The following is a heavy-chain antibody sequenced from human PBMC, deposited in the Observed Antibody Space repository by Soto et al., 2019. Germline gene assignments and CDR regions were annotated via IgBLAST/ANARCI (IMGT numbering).Heavy chain of an antibody. CDR2: ISYDGVNK. Sequence: QVQLVESGGGVVQPGRSLRLSCAASGFTFSTYGMHWVRQAPGKGLEWVAVISYDGVNKYYADSVKGRFTISRDNSKNKLYLQMNSLRAEDTAGYYCAKSGYNLNDGFFDYWGQGTLVTVSS. J-gene: IGHJ4*02. D-gene: IGHD1-1*01. CDR1: GFTFSTYG. V-gene: IGHV3-30*18. CDR3: AKSGYNLNDGFFDY.